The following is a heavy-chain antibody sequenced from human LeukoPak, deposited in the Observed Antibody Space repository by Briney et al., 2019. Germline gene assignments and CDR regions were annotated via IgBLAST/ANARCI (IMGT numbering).Heavy chain of an antibody. CDR3: ARDHWLLSSNTWYYYGMDV. Sequence: GSLRLSCVASGFTFSDYYWSWIRQPPGKGLEWIGYIYYRGGTKYNPSLKSRVTVSVDTSKNQFSLNLSSVTAADTAIYYCARDHWLLSSNTWYYYGMDVWGQGTTVTVSS. V-gene: IGHV4-59*01. CDR1: GFTFSDYY. D-gene: IGHD3-9*01. J-gene: IGHJ6*01. CDR2: IYYRGGT.